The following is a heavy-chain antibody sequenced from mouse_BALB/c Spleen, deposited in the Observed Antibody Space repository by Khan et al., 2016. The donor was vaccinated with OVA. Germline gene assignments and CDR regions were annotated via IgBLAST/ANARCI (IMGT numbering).Heavy chain of an antibody. D-gene: IGHD1-1*01. V-gene: IGHV1S81*02. CDR1: GYTFTSYW. Sequence: QVQLQQPGAELVKAGASVKMSCKASGYTFTSYWMHWVKQRLGQGLEWFAETNPTNGRTSYTEKFQRKATLTVDKSSNTAYMLLSVPTFTASAVYYCARIKKIVATYFDYWGQGTTLTVSS. CDR3: ARIKKIVATYFDY. J-gene: IGHJ2*01. CDR2: TNPTNGRT.